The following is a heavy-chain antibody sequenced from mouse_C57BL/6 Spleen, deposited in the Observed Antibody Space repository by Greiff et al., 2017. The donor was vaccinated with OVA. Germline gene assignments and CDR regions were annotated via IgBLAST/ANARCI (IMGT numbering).Heavy chain of an antibody. D-gene: IGHD1-1*01. CDR3: ARSPVYYGSSSYAMDY. CDR1: GYTFTSYW. CDR2: IYPGSGST. J-gene: IGHJ4*01. Sequence: VQLQQPGAELVKPGASVKMSCKASGYTFTSYWITWVKQRPGQGLEWIGDIYPGSGSTNYNEKFKSKATLTVDTSSSTAYMQLSSLTSEDSAVYYCARSPVYYGSSSYAMDYWGQGTSVTVSS. V-gene: IGHV1-55*01.